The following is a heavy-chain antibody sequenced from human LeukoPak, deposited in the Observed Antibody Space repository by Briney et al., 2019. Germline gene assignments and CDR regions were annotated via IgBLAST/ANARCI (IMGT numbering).Heavy chain of an antibody. CDR3: AKYGGNSGLSY. D-gene: IGHD4-23*01. Sequence: GGFLRLSCAASGFTFSSYGMHWVRQAPGKGLEWVAVISYDGSNKYYADSVKGRFTISRDNSKNTLYLQMSSLRAEDTAVYYCAKYGGNSGLSYWGQGTLVTVSS. V-gene: IGHV3-30*18. CDR1: GFTFSSYG. J-gene: IGHJ4*02. CDR2: ISYDGSNK.